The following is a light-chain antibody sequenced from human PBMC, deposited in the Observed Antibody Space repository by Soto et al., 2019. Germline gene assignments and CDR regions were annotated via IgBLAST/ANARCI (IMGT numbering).Light chain of an antibody. CDR3: SSYTSSSTLDYV. CDR1: SSDVGSYNY. J-gene: IGLJ1*01. CDR2: DVS. Sequence: QSALTQPASVSGSPGQSITISCTGTSSDVGSYNYVSWYQQHPGKAPKLMIYDVSNRPSGVSSRFSGSKSGNTASLTISGLQAEDEAHYYCSSYTSSSTLDYVFGTGTKLTVL. V-gene: IGLV2-14*01.